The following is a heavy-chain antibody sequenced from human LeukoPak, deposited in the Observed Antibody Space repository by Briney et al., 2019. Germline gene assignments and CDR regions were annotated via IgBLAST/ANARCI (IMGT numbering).Heavy chain of an antibody. D-gene: IGHD2-2*02. Sequence: ASVKVSCKASGGTFSSYAISWVRQAPGQGPEWMGGIIPIFGTANYAQKFQGRVTITADESTSTAYMELSSLRSEDTAVYYCARADIVVVPAAINWFDPWGQGTLVTVSS. V-gene: IGHV1-69*13. CDR2: IIPIFGTA. CDR1: GGTFSSYA. CDR3: ARADIVVVPAAINWFDP. J-gene: IGHJ5*02.